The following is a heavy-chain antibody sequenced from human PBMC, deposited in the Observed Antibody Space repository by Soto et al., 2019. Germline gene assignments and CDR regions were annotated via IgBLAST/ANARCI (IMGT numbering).Heavy chain of an antibody. V-gene: IGHV3-13*01. CDR2: IGTAGDT. Sequence: GGSLRLSCAASGFTFSSYDMHWVRQATGKGLEWVSAIGTAGDTYYPGSVKGRFPISRENAKNSLYLQMNSLRAEDTAVYYCARARRASSYYYDSSGIDYWGQGTLVTVSS. CDR1: GFTFSSYD. J-gene: IGHJ4*02. D-gene: IGHD3-22*01. CDR3: ARARRASSYYYDSSGIDY.